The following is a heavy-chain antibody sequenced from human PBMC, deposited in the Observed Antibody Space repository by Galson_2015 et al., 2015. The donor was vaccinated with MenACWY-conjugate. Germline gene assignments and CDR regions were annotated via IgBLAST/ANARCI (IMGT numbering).Heavy chain of an antibody. CDR3: ARDRPDHIVALANHFDL. Sequence: SVKVSCKASGYTFTDYYMHWVRQTPGQGFEWMGRINTNNGGSKYAQKFQGRVTMTRDASTSTAYMELYSLRSDDTAVYYCARDRPDHIVALANHFDLWGQGTLVTVSS. CDR2: INTNNGGS. CDR1: GYTFTDYY. V-gene: IGHV1-2*06. J-gene: IGHJ5*02. D-gene: IGHD5-12*01.